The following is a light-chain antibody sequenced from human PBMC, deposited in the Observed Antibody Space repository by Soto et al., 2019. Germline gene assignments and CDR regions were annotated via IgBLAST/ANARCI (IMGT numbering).Light chain of an antibody. CDR1: SSDIGSYNL. CDR2: EAT. Sequence: QSALTQPASESGSPGQSITIYCIGTSSDIGSYNLVSWFQQHPGKAPKLMIYEATKRSSGVSDRFSGSKSGNTASLTISGLQADDEADYYCCSYAGNSTSMFGGGTKLTVL. CDR3: CSYAGNSTSM. J-gene: IGLJ3*02. V-gene: IGLV2-23*01.